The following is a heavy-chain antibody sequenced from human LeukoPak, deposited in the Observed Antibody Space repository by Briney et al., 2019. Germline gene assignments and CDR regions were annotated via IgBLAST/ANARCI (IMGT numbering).Heavy chain of an antibody. J-gene: IGHJ4*02. Sequence: GASVKVSCKDSGYTFTSYGISWVRQAPGQGLEWMGWNSAYNGNTNYAQKLQGRVTMTTDTSTSTAYMELRSLRSDDTAVYYCARYSYGYPIDYWGQGTLVTVSS. V-gene: IGHV1-18*01. CDR1: GYTFTSYG. D-gene: IGHD5-18*01. CDR2: NSAYNGNT. CDR3: ARYSYGYPIDY.